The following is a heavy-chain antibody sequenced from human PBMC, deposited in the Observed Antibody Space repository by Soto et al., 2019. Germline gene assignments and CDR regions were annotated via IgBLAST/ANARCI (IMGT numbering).Heavy chain of an antibody. J-gene: IGHJ6*03. CDR1: AFTFSDYY. CDR3: ARAPETTEPWEYFYYYMDV. Sequence: PGGSLRLSCAASAFTFSDYYMSWIRQAPVKGLEWVSYISSGGGTAYYADSVKGRFTISRDNAKNSLFLQMNSLRGEDTAVYYCARAPETTEPWEYFYYYMDVWGKGTTVTVSS. CDR2: ISSGGGTA. V-gene: IGHV3-11*01. D-gene: IGHD4-17*01.